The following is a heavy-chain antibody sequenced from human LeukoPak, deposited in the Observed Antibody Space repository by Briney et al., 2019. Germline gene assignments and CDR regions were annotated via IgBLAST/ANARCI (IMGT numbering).Heavy chain of an antibody. V-gene: IGHV3-21*01. D-gene: IGHD2-2*01. Sequence: PGGSLRLSCAASGFTFSVYAMSWVRQAPGKGLEWVSSISSSSSYIYYADSVKGRFTISRDNAKNSLYLQMNSLRAEDTAVYYCARDCSSTSCYGAYWGQGTLVTVSS. CDR1: GFTFSVYA. CDR2: ISSSSSYI. J-gene: IGHJ4*02. CDR3: ARDCSSTSCYGAY.